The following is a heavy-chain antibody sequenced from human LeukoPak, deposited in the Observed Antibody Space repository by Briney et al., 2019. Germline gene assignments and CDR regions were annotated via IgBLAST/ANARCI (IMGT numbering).Heavy chain of an antibody. CDR1: GFTFSSYG. J-gene: IGHJ6*03. D-gene: IGHD3-16*01. Sequence: PGGSLRLSCAASGFTFSSYGMHWVRQAPGKGLEGVAVIWYDGSNKYYADSVKGRFTISRDNSKNTLYLQMNSLRAEDTAVYYCARRGSGREGSYYYYYMDVWGKGTTVTVSS. CDR2: IWYDGSNK. CDR3: ARRGSGREGSYYYYYMDV. V-gene: IGHV3-33*01.